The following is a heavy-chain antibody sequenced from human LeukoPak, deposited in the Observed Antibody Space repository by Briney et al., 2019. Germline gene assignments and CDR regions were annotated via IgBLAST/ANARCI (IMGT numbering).Heavy chain of an antibody. CDR3: ARDGSETYYYDSSGYSFDY. J-gene: IGHJ4*02. CDR2: ISYDGSNK. D-gene: IGHD3-22*01. Sequence: GGSLRLSCAASGFTFSSYAMHWVRQAPGKGLEWVAVISYDGSNKYYADSVKGRFTISRDNSKNTLYLQMNSLRAEDTAVYYCARDGSETYYYDSSGYSFDYWGQGTLVTVSS. CDR1: GFTFSSYA. V-gene: IGHV3-30*04.